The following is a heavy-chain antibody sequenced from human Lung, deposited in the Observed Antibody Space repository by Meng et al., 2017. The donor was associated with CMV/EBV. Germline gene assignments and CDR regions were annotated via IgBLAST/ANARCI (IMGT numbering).Heavy chain of an antibody. CDR2: FFHSGDT. CDR1: DVSISNGTFF. J-gene: IGHJ4*02. CDR3: ARHLRGYSWPKSD. Sequence: LSCTVSDVSISNGTFFWGWIRQPPGKGLEWIGSFFHSGDTYSNPSLRSRVAISVDTSKNQFSLRLSSVTATDTAVYYCARHLRGYSWPKSDWGQGXLVTVSS. V-gene: IGHV4-39*01. D-gene: IGHD1-26*01.